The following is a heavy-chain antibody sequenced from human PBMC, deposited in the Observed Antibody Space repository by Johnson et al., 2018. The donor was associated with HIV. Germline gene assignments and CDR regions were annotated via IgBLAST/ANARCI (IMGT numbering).Heavy chain of an antibody. CDR2: IKSKTDGGTT. D-gene: IGHD3-10*01. CDR1: GFTFSNAW. J-gene: IGHJ3*02. CDR3: ITDLERLWVGGWGAFDI. V-gene: IGHV3-15*01. Sequence: VQLVESGGGLVKPGGSLRLSCAASGFTFSNAWMSWARQAPGKGLEWVGRIKSKTDGGTTDYAAPVKGRFTISRDDSKNTLYLQMNSLKTEDTAVYYCITDLERLWVGGWGAFDIWGQGTMVTVSS.